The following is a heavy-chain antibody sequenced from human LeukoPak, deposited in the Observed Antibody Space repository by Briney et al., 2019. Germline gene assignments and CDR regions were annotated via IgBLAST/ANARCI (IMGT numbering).Heavy chain of an antibody. CDR3: AREDTGSSWYYFDY. J-gene: IGHJ4*02. CDR2: TSADSGKT. V-gene: IGHV1-18*01. D-gene: IGHD1-26*01. CDR1: GGTFSSYA. Sequence: GASVKVSCKASGGTFSSYAISWVRQAPGQGLEWMGWTSADSGKTNYAQNLQGRVTMTTDTSTSTAYMELRGLRSDDTAVYYCAREDTGSSWYYFDYWGQGTLVTVSS.